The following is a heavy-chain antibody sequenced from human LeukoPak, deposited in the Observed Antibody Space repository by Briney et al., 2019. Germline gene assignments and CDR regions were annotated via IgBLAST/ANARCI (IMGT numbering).Heavy chain of an antibody. CDR3: TTVHVAGPVNFDY. CDR1: GFTFSSVW. Sequence: PGGSLRLSCTASGFTFSSVWMTWVRQAPGKGLEWVGRIKSRTDGETTDYAAPVKGRFSISRDDSENTLYLQINSMKNQDPSVYFRTTVHVAGPVNFDYWGQGSLVTVSS. J-gene: IGHJ4*02. CDR2: IKSRTDGETT. V-gene: IGHV3-15*01. D-gene: IGHD2-21*01.